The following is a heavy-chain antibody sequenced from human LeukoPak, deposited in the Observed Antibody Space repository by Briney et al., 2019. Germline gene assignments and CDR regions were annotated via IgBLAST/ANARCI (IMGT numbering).Heavy chain of an antibody. J-gene: IGHJ4*02. CDR2: IYPGDSGT. CDR1: GYSFANYW. V-gene: IGHV5-51*01. CDR3: ARTVDGVYTGYDK. D-gene: IGHD5-12*01. Sequence: GESLKISCKASGYSFANYWIGWVRQMPGKGLEWMGIIYPGDSGTKYSLSFQGQVTISADKSISTAYLQWSSLKASDTAMYYCARTVDGVYTGYDKWGQGTLVTVSS.